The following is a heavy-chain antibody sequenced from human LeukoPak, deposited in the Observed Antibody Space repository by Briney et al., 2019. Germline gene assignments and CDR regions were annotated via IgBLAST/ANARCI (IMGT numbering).Heavy chain of an antibody. CDR3: ARDLLDGDYAYDAFDI. J-gene: IGHJ3*02. D-gene: IGHD4-17*01. CDR2: IYYSGST. CDR1: GGSISSYY. V-gene: IGHV4-59*01. Sequence: SETLSLTCTVSGGSISSYYWSWIRQPPGKGLEWIGYIYYSGSTNYNPSLKSRVTISVDTSKNQFSLKLSSVTAADTAVYYCARDLLDGDYAYDAFDIWGQGTTVTVSS.